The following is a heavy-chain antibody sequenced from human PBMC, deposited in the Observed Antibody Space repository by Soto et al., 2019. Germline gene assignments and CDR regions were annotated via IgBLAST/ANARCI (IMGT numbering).Heavy chain of an antibody. J-gene: IGHJ4*02. CDR3: AKGASPNYYFDY. CDR1: GFTFSSYG. V-gene: IGHV3-30*18. Sequence: QVQLVESGGGVVQPGRSLRLSCAASGFTFSSYGMHWVRQAPGKELEWVAVISYDGSNKYYADSVKGRFTISRDNSKNTLYLQMNSLRAEDTAVYYCAKGASPNYYFDYWGQGTLVTVSS. CDR2: ISYDGSNK.